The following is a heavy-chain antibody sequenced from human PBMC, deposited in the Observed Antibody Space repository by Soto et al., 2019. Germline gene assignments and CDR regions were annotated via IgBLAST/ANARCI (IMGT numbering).Heavy chain of an antibody. Sequence: QLQLQESGPGLVKPSETLSLTCTVSGGSISSSYYWGWIRQPPGKGLEWIANIHYSGRTYYNPSLKSRVTMSVDTSKNQFSLKLSSVTAADTAVYYCAGGYPSWGTIYYFDYWGQGTLVTVSS. CDR1: GGSISSSYY. CDR3: AGGYPSWGTIYYFDY. V-gene: IGHV4-39*07. CDR2: IHYSGRT. J-gene: IGHJ4*02. D-gene: IGHD1-26*01.